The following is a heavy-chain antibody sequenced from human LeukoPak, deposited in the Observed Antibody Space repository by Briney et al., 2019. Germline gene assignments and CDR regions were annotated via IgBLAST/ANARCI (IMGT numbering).Heavy chain of an antibody. D-gene: IGHD6-13*01. J-gene: IGHJ4*02. V-gene: IGHV3-48*01. CDR3: ARDPGIAAGY. Sequence: GGSLRLSCAASGFTFSSYSMNWVRQAPGKGLEWVSYISSSSSTIYYADSVKGRFTISRDNAKNSLYLQMNSLRAEDTAVYHCARDPGIAAGYWGQGTLVTVSS. CDR1: GFTFSSYS. CDR2: ISSSSSTI.